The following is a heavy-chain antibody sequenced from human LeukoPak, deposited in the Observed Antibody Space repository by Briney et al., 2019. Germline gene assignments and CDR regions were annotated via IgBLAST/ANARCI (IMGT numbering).Heavy chain of an antibody. CDR3: SMDLSGAHDY. Sequence: GGSLRLSCAASGFTFSSYWMHWVRQAPGKGLVWVSRVNTDERTTNYADSVRGRFTISRDNAENTLYLQMNSLRVEDTAVYYCSMDLSGAHDYWGQGSVVTVSS. CDR1: GFTFSSYW. V-gene: IGHV3-74*01. D-gene: IGHD2-2*03. CDR2: VNTDERTT. J-gene: IGHJ4*02.